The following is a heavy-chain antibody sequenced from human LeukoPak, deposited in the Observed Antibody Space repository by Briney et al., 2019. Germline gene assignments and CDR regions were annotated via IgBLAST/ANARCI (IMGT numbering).Heavy chain of an antibody. CDR3: ARRRRWIFPPDC. V-gene: IGHV4-34*01. CDR1: GGSFSGYY. CDR2: IDHRGNT. J-gene: IGHJ4*02. D-gene: IGHD4-23*01. Sequence: KSSEPLSLTCAVYGGSFSGYYWSWIRQPPGKGREGIGQIDHRGNTNYNPSLKSPVPISVDTSKNQFYLWMSCVTAADTAVYYRARRRRWIFPPDCWGQGSVVTVSS.